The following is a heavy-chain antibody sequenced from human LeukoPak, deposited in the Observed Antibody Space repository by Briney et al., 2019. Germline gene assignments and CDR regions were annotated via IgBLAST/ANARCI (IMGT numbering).Heavy chain of an antibody. D-gene: IGHD6-25*01. V-gene: IGHV3-7*01. J-gene: IGHJ4*02. CDR1: GFTFSNLW. CDR3: ARGGSDSSRYWEY. CDR2: VRDDGREK. Sequence: PGGSLRLSCAASGFTFSNLWMTWVRQTPERGLEWVASVRDDGREKSYADSLKGRFIISRDNAENSSFLQMTSLRVEDTAVYYCARGGSDSSRYWEYWGQGTLVTVSS.